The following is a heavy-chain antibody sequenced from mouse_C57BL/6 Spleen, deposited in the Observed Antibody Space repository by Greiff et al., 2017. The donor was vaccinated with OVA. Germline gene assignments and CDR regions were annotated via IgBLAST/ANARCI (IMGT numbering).Heavy chain of an antibody. CDR3: ARHGYDGYYFDY. CDR2: IDPSDSET. D-gene: IGHD2-2*01. J-gene: IGHJ2*01. CDR1: GYTFTSYW. V-gene: IGHV1-52*01. Sequence: VQLQQPGAELVRPGSSVKLSCKASGYTFTSYWMHWVKQRPIQGLEWIGNIDPSDSETHYNQKFKDKATLTVDKSSSTAYMQLSSLTSEDSAVYYCARHGYDGYYFDYWGQGTTLTVSS.